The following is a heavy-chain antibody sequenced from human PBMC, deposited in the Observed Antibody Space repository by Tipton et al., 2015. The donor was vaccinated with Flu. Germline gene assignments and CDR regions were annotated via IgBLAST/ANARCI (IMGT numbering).Heavy chain of an antibody. V-gene: IGHV1-8*01. Sequence: QVQLVQSGPEVKKPGASVRVSCRASGYTFSNHDINWIRQAAGQGLEWMGWMSPNSGNTGYAQKFQSRVTMTRDTSARTAYMELTSLTSEDTAIYFCATSPPDSSAIDQWGQGTLVTVSP. CDR3: ATSPPDSSAIDQ. CDR2: MSPNSGNT. CDR1: GYTFSNHD. J-gene: IGHJ5*02. D-gene: IGHD6-6*01.